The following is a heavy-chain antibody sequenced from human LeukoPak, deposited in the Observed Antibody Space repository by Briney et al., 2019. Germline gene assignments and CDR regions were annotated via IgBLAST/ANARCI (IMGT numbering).Heavy chain of an antibody. CDR1: GGSVSSGSYY. Sequence: SSETLSLTCTVSGGSVSSGSYYWRWIRQPPGKGLEWIGYIYYSGSTNYNPSLKSRVTISVDTSKNQFSLKLSSVTAADTAVYYCARGSGYCSSTSCYTGWFDPWGQGTLVTVSS. CDR2: IYYSGST. J-gene: IGHJ5*02. D-gene: IGHD2-2*02. CDR3: ARGSGYCSSTSCYTGWFDP. V-gene: IGHV4-61*01.